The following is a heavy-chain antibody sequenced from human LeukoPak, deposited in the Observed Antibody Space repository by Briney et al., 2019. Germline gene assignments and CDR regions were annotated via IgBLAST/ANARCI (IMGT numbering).Heavy chain of an antibody. Sequence: GGSLRLSCAASGVTVSSDYMSWVRQAPGKGLEWVSVLYSGGITLYADSVKGRFTISRDNSKNTLYLQMDSLRAEDTAIYYCAKALSLVVVTAIPNWGQGTLVTVSS. CDR3: AKALSLVVVTAIPN. CDR1: GVTVSSDY. CDR2: LYSGGIT. D-gene: IGHD2-21*02. V-gene: IGHV3-66*01. J-gene: IGHJ4*02.